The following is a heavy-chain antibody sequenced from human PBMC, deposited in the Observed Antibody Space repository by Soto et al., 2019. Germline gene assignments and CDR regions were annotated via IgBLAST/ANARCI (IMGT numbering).Heavy chain of an antibody. Sequence: EVQLVESGGGLVKPGGSLRLSCAASGFTFSNAWMNWVRQAPGKGLEWVGRIKSKTDGGTTDYVVPVKGRFTISRDDSKHTLYLQMDSLNTEDTAVYYCTTQISTVTYYFDYWGQGTLVTVSS. CDR2: IKSKTDGGTT. J-gene: IGHJ4*02. V-gene: IGHV3-15*07. D-gene: IGHD4-17*01. CDR1: GFTFSNAW. CDR3: TTQISTVTYYFDY.